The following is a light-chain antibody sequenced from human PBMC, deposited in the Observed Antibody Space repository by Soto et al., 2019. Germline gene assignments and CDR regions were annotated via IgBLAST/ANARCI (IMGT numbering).Light chain of an antibody. V-gene: IGKV3-11*01. J-gene: IGKJ5*01. CDR2: DST. Sequence: PATRFLPPGERATLSGRPSQSIHTSLAWYQQKSGKPPRLVIYDSTLRANGVPDRFGGSRSGTEFTLTINSLEPADFAVYYCPQRTACPPNTSGQGTRLEIK. CDR3: PQRTACPPNT. CDR1: QSIHTS.